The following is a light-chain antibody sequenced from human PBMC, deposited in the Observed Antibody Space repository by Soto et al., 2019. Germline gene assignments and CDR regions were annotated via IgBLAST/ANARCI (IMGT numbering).Light chain of an antibody. CDR2: GNS. J-gene: IGLJ1*01. Sequence: QSVLTQPPSVPGAPGQRVTISCTGSSSNIGAGYDVHWYQQLPGTAPKLLIYGNSNRPSGVPDRFSGSKSGTSASLAITGLQAEDEADYYCQSYDSSLSGHVFGTGNKVTVL. CDR1: SSNIGAGYD. V-gene: IGLV1-40*01. CDR3: QSYDSSLSGHV.